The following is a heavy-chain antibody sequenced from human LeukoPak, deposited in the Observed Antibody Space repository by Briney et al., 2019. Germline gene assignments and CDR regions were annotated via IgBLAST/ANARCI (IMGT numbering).Heavy chain of an antibody. CDR1: GSPFTRYW. D-gene: IGHD5-24*01. CDR2: IYPGDSDI. J-gene: IGHJ4*02. Sequence: GEPLKISCKGSGSPFTRYWIGWVRQMPGKGLEWMGTIYPGDSDIRYSPSFQGQVTISADKSISTAYLQWSSLKASDTAMYYCARQMEMATITSPPDYWGQGTLVTVSS. CDR3: ARQMEMATITSPPDY. V-gene: IGHV5-51*01.